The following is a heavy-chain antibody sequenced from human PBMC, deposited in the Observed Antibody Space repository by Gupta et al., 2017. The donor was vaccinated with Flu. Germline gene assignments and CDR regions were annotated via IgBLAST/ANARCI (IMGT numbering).Heavy chain of an antibody. J-gene: IGHJ2*01. CDR2: INHSGST. D-gene: IGHD3-22*01. V-gene: IGHV4-34*01. CDR3: ARRSGYDSSGYYYLTFWYFDL. Sequence: LEWIGEINHSGSTNYNPSLKSRVTISVDTSKNQFSLKLSSVTAADTAVYYCARRSGYDSSGYYYLTFWYFDLWGRGTLVTVSS.